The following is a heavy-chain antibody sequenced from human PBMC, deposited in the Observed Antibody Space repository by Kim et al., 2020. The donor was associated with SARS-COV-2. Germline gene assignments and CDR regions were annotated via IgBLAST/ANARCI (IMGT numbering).Heavy chain of an antibody. CDR2: ISSSSSYI. Sequence: GGSLRLSCAASGFTFSSYSMNWVRQAPGKGLEWVSSISSSSSYIYYADSVKGRFTISRDNAKNSLYLQMNSLRAEDTAVYYCARDGPVLDTAMVMGYYYYGMDVWGQGTTVTVSS. V-gene: IGHV3-21*01. J-gene: IGHJ6*02. CDR3: ARDGPVLDTAMVMGYYYYGMDV. CDR1: GFTFSSYS. D-gene: IGHD5-18*01.